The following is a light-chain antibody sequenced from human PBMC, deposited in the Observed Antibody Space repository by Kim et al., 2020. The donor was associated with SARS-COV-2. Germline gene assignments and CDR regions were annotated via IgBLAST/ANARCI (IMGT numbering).Light chain of an antibody. Sequence: EIVLTQSPGTLSLSPGERATLSCRASQSVSSSYLAWYQQKPGQAPRLLIYGASSRATGIPDRFSGSGSGTDFTPTISRLEPEDLAVYYCKEYGSSPAITFGQGTRLEIK. CDR1: QSVSSSY. J-gene: IGKJ5*01. V-gene: IGKV3-20*01. CDR2: GAS. CDR3: KEYGSSPAIT.